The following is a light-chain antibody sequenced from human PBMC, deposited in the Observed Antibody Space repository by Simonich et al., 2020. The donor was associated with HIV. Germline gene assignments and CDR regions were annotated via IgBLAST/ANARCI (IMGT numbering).Light chain of an antibody. J-gene: IGLJ3*02. CDR3: QSADTSDSVV. CDR2: KDS. CDR1: TLPRQY. V-gene: IGLV3-25*03. Sequence: SYELTQPPSVSVSPGQTARITCSGDTLPRQYAYWYQQKPGQAPVLVIYKDSERPSGIPKRFSGSSSGTTVTLTISGVQSEDDADYYCQSADTSDSVVFGGGTKLAVL.